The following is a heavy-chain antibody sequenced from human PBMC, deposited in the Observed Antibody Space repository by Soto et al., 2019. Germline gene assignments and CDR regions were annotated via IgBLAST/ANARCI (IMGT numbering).Heavy chain of an antibody. J-gene: IGHJ4*02. CDR2: ITSYSSYT. CDR1: GFTFSDYY. Sequence: GGSLRLSCAASGFTFSDYYMIWIRQCRGKGAEWFSSITSYSSYTNYADSRMSRFTDSTDNAKYPLFMQMNSLGAEVYYFYCYASGKGVAVAIDYWGQGTLVTVSS. V-gene: IGHV3-11*03. D-gene: IGHD6-13*01. CDR3: ASGKGVAVAIDY.